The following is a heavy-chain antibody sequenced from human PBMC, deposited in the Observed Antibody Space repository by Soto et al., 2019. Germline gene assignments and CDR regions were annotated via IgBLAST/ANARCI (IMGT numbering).Heavy chain of an antibody. CDR3: ARDRQWLASGFDP. CDR1: GGTFSSYA. CDR2: IIPIFGTA. J-gene: IGHJ5*02. Sequence: EASVKVSCKASGGTFSSYAISWVRQAPGQGLEWMGGIIPIFGTANYAQKFQGRVTITADESTSTAYMELSSLRSEDTAVYYCARDRQWLASGFDPWGQGTLVTVSS. D-gene: IGHD6-19*01. V-gene: IGHV1-69*13.